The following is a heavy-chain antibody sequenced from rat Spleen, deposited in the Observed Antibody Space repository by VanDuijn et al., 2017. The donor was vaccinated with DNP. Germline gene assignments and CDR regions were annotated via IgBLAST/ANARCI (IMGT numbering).Heavy chain of an antibody. J-gene: IGHJ3*01. D-gene: IGHD1-7*01. CDR2: INSNGGVT. CDR3: ARQGSYYGYGWFAY. Sequence: EVQLVESGGGLVQPGRSLKLSCAASGFSLSNYDMAWVRQAPTKGLDWVASINSNGGVTYYRDSVRGRFTISRDNAKNTLYLQMDSLRSEDTATYYCARQGSYYGYGWFAYWGQGTLVTVSS. V-gene: IGHV5S13*01. CDR1: GFSLSNYD.